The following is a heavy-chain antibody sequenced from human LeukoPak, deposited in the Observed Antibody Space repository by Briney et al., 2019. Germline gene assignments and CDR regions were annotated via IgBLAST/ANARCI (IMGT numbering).Heavy chain of an antibody. Sequence: SSETLSLTCTVSGDSISGNHYRNWIRQPAGKGLEWIGRIFTSGNSNYNPSLTSRVTISLDTSKDQFSLRLSSVTAADTAFYYCARESATSGSTDWGQGTLVTVSS. CDR1: GDSISGNHY. D-gene: IGHD3-10*01. J-gene: IGHJ4*02. CDR2: IFTSGNS. V-gene: IGHV4-61*02. CDR3: ARESATSGSTD.